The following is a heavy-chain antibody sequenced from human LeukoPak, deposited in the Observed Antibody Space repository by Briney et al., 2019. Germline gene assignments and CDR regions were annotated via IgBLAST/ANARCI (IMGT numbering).Heavy chain of an antibody. J-gene: IGHJ4*02. CDR2: FDPEDGET. CDR3: VATDTIAVAGGSPAY. V-gene: IGHV1-24*01. CDR1: GYTLTELS. D-gene: IGHD6-19*01. Sequence: ASVKVSCKVSGYTLTELSMHWVRQAPGKGLEWMGGFDPEDGETIYAQKFQGRVTMTEDTSTDTAYMELSSLRSEDTAVYYCVATDTIAVAGGSPAYWGQGTLVTVSS.